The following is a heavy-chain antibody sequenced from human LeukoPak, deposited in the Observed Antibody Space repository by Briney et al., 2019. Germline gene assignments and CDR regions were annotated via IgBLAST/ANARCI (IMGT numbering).Heavy chain of an antibody. V-gene: IGHV4-34*01. D-gene: IGHD2-2*01. CDR1: GGSFSGYY. CDR2: INHSGST. Sequence: SETLSLTCAVYGGSFSGYYWSWIRQPPGKGLEWIGEINHSGSTNYNPSLKSRVTISVDTSKNQFSLKLSSVTAADTAVYYCARGGYCSSTSCHYGKAGVIGRPFDIWGQGTMVTVSS. CDR3: ARGGYCSSTSCHYGKAGVIGRPFDI. J-gene: IGHJ3*02.